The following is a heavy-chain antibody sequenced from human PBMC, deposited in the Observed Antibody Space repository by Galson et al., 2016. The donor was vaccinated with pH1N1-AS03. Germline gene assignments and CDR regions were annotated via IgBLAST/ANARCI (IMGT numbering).Heavy chain of an antibody. CDR3: ARVPVSYANYWFPPPDY. D-gene: IGHD4/OR15-4a*01. Sequence: SLRLSCAVGGFTFSSYAMFWVRQAPGKGLEYVSAISGNGFSTYYTNSVKDRFTVSRDNPKNTLYLQMGSLRVEDMAVYYCARVPVSYANYWFPPPDYWGQGTLVAVSS. J-gene: IGHJ4*02. V-gene: IGHV3-64*01. CDR1: GFTFSSYA. CDR2: ISGNGFST.